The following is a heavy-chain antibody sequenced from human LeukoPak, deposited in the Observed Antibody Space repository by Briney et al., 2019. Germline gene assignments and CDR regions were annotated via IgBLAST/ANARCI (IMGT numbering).Heavy chain of an antibody. CDR1: GFTFSSYS. Sequence: GGSLRLSCAASGFTFSSYSMNWVRQAPGRGLEWVSYISSSSSTIHYADSVKGRFTISRDNAKNSLYLQMNSLRAEDTAVYYCAELGITMIGGVWGKGTTVTISS. D-gene: IGHD3-10*02. V-gene: IGHV3-48*04. J-gene: IGHJ6*04. CDR3: AELGITMIGGV. CDR2: ISSSSSTI.